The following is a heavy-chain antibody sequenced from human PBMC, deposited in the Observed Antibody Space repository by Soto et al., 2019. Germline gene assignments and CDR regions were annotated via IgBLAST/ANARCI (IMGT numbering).Heavy chain of an antibody. CDR1: GFTFSSYS. Sequence: GGSLRLSCAASGFTFSSYSVNWVRQAPGKGLEWVSSISSSSSYIYYADSVKGRFTISRDNAKNSLYLLMNSLRAEDTAVYYCARSTVGATGDYYYYYGMDVCGQGTSVTVSS. CDR3: ARSTVGATGDYYYYYGMDV. V-gene: IGHV3-21*01. D-gene: IGHD1-26*01. J-gene: IGHJ6*02. CDR2: ISSSSSYI.